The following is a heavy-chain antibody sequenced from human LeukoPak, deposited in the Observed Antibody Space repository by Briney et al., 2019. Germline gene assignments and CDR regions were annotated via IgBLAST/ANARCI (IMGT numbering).Heavy chain of an antibody. D-gene: IGHD4-17*01. CDR1: GFTFSSYE. CDR2: ISSSGSTI. V-gene: IGHV3-48*03. Sequence: AGGSLRLSCAASGFTFSSYEMNWVRQAPGKGLEWVSYISSSGSTIYYADSVKGRFTISRDNAKNSLYLQMNSLRAEDTAVYYCARGDYGDYWDYMDVWGKGTTVTISS. J-gene: IGHJ6*03. CDR3: ARGDYGDYWDYMDV.